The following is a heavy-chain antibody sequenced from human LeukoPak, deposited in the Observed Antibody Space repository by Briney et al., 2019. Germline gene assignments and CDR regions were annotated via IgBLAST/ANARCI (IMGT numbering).Heavy chain of an antibody. CDR3: VKDLSSVVGYYDSSGYYPFDY. CDR1: GFNFRSYD. Sequence: GGSLRLSCAASGFNFRSYDLSWVRQTPGKGLECVSTISRGVGSTSYADSVKGRFTISRDNSKNTLYLQMNNLRADDTAVYYCVKDLSSVVGYYDSSGYYPFDYWGQGTLVTVSS. CDR2: ISRGVGST. V-gene: IGHV3-23*01. J-gene: IGHJ4*02. D-gene: IGHD3-22*01.